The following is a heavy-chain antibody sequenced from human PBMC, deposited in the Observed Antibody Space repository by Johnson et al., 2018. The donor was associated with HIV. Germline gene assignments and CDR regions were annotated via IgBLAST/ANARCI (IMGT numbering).Heavy chain of an antibody. Sequence: QVQLVESGGGVVQPGRSLRLSCAASGFTFSSYGMHWVRQAPGKGLEWVAVIWYDGSNKYYADSVKGRFTISRDNSKNTLYLQMNSLRAEDTAVYYCAKDRAWRVGLAPALDIWGQGTMVTVSS. J-gene: IGHJ3*02. D-gene: IGHD2-21*01. CDR2: IWYDGSNK. V-gene: IGHV3-33*06. CDR1: GFTFSSYG. CDR3: AKDRAWRVGLAPALDI.